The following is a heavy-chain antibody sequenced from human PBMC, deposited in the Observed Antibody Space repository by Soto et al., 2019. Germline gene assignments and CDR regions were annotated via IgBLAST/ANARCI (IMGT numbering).Heavy chain of an antibody. CDR1: GGTFSSYA. D-gene: IGHD5-18*01. V-gene: IGHV1-69*01. CDR3: ARGRYSYGYGYYYYDMDV. Sequence: QVQLVQSGAEVKKPGSSVKVSCKASGGTFSSYAISWVRQAPGQGLEWMGGIIPIFGTANYAQRFQGRVTITADESTSTAYMELSSLRTEDTAVYYCARGRYSYGYGYYYYDMDVWGQGTTVTVSS. CDR2: IIPIFGTA. J-gene: IGHJ6*02.